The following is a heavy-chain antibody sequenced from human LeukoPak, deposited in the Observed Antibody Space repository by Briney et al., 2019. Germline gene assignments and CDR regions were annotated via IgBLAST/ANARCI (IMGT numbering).Heavy chain of an antibody. Sequence: SVKVSCKASGGTFSSYAISWVRQAPGQGLEWMGGIIPIFGTANYAQKFQGRVTITADESTITAYMELSSLRSEDTAVYYCARTPPYQLPSDDAFDIWGQGTMVTVSS. CDR3: ARTPPYQLPSDDAFDI. J-gene: IGHJ3*02. CDR1: GGTFSSYA. CDR2: IIPIFGTA. D-gene: IGHD2-2*01. V-gene: IGHV1-69*13.